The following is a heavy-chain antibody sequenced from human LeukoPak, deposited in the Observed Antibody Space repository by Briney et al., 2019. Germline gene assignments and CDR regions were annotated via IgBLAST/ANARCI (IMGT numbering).Heavy chain of an antibody. Sequence: SQTLSLTCTVSGGSISSGGYYWSWIRQPPGKGLEWIGSIYHSGSTYYNPSLKSRVTISVDTSKNQFSLKLSSVTAADTAVYYCAREPSSYYYDSSGYSYFDYWGQGTLVTVSS. D-gene: IGHD3-22*01. CDR2: IYHSGST. J-gene: IGHJ4*02. CDR3: AREPSSYYYDSSGYSYFDY. V-gene: IGHV4-39*07. CDR1: GGSISSGGYY.